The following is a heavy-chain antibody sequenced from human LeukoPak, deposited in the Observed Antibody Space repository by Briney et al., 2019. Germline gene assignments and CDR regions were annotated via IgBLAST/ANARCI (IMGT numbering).Heavy chain of an antibody. CDR3: AGADYDISTGYYQYYFDY. CDR2: IYYSGST. V-gene: IGHV4-59*01. D-gene: IGHD3-9*01. J-gene: IGHJ4*02. CDR1: GGSISSYY. Sequence: PSETLSLTCTVSGGSISSYYWSWIRQPPGKGLEWIGYIYYSGSTNYNPSLKSRVTISVDTSKNQFSLKLSSVTAADTAVYYCAGADYDISTGYYQYYFDYWGQGTLVTVSS.